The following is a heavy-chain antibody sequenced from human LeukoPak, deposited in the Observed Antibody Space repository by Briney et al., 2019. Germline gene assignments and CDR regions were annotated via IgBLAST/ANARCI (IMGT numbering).Heavy chain of an antibody. V-gene: IGHV3-48*03. Sequence: GGSLRLSCAASGFTFSSYEMNWVRQAPGKGLEWVSYITSSGSTTHYADSVKGRFTISRDNAKNSLYLQMNSLRAEDSAVYYCAKNYGSGSSVKYYYYMDVWGKGTTVTVSS. CDR1: GFTFSSYE. D-gene: IGHD3-10*01. CDR3: AKNYGSGSSVKYYYYMDV. CDR2: ITSSGSTT. J-gene: IGHJ6*03.